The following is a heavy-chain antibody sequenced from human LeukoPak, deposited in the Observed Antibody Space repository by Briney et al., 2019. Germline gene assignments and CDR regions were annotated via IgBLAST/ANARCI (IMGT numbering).Heavy chain of an antibody. J-gene: IGHJ6*03. D-gene: IGHD5-24*01. CDR1: GGSISSGDYY. CDR2: IYTSGST. Sequence: SQTLSLTCTVSGGSISSGDYYWSWIRQPAGKGLEWIGRIYTSGSTNYYPSLKSRVTISIDTSKNQFSLKLTSVTAADPAVYYCAREGRDGYNYRYYYMDVWGKGTTVTISS. V-gene: IGHV4-61*02. CDR3: AREGRDGYNYRYYYMDV.